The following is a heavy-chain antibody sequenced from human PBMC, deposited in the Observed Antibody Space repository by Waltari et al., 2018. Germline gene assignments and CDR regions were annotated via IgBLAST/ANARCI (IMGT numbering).Heavy chain of an antibody. V-gene: IGHV4-34*01. CDR2: INYTGST. J-gene: IGHJ4*02. Sequence: QVQLQQWGAGLLKTSETLSLPCAVYGGSFSEYYRSWIRQPPGKGLEWIGEINYTGSTTYKPSLKSRVTISVDTSKNQFSLKLSSVTAADTAVYFCARKGYTSSWYNYWGQGTLVTVSS. CDR1: GGSFSEYY. D-gene: IGHD6-13*01. CDR3: ARKGYTSSWYNY.